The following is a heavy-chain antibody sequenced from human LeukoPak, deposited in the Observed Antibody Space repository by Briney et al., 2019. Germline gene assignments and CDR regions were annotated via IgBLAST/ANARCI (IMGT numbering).Heavy chain of an antibody. CDR1: GFTFSSYA. CDR3: VRDFRSADY. Sequence: GGSLRLSCAASGFTFSSYAMSWVRQAPGKGPMWVSRICPDGTVTNYADSVKARFSISRDNARNTVYLQMNSLRAEDTAVYYCVRDFRSADYWGQGTLVTVSS. J-gene: IGHJ4*02. V-gene: IGHV3-74*01. CDR2: ICPDGTVT.